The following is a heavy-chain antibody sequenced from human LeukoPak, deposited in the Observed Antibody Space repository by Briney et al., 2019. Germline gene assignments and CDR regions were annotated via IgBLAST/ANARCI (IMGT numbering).Heavy chain of an antibody. J-gene: IGHJ4*02. Sequence: AGRSLRLSCAASGFSLSSYSMNWVRQAPGKGLEWVSSISTVSTYIWYADSVKGRFTISRDNAKNSLFLQMNNLRDEDTAVYYCATSVGGCTNFWGQGTLVTVSA. CDR3: ATSVGGCTNF. CDR2: ISTVSTYI. CDR1: GFSLSSYS. D-gene: IGHD3-16*01. V-gene: IGHV3-21*01.